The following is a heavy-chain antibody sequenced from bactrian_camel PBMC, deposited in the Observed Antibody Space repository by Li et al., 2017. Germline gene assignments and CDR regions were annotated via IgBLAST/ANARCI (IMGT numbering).Heavy chain of an antibody. CDR1: GYTKSRVC. V-gene: IGHV3S53*01. CDR2: WDRDGTT. J-gene: IGHJ4*01. D-gene: IGHD6*01. CDR3: AAGPLLTYGSSTTFLARRLTEGN. Sequence: QLVESGGGSVQAGGSLRLSCAFSGYTKSRVCMGWFRQAPGKEREGVAAWDRDGTTTYADFVKGRFAISLDNAQNTMFLQMDRLEPEDTAMYYCAAGPLLTYGSSTTFLARRLTEGNWGQGTQVTVS.